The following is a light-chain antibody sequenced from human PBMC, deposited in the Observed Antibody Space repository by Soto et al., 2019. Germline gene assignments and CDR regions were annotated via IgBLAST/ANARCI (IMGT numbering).Light chain of an antibody. CDR3: QQYNSYSRT. CDR2: KAS. J-gene: IGKJ1*01. Sequence: DIQMTQSPSTLAASVGDRVTITCRASQSISSWLAWYQQKPGKAPKLLIYKASSLESGVPSRFSGSGSGTEFTLTTSSLQPDHFATYYCQQYNSYSRTFGQGTMVEI. V-gene: IGKV1-5*03. CDR1: QSISSW.